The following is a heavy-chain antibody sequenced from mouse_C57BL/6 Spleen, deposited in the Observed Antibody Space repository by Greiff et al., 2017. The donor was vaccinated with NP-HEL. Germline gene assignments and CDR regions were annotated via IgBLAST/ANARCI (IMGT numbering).Heavy chain of an antibody. Sequence: EVQLQQSGAELVRPGASVKLSCTASGFNIKDYYMHWVKQRPEQGLEWIGRIDPEDGGTEYAPKFQGKATMTADTSSNTAYLQLRSLTSEDTAVYYCTPIYDGNYSCVAYWGQGTLVTVSS. CDR2: IDPEDGGT. CDR1: GFNIKDYY. D-gene: IGHD2-3*01. V-gene: IGHV14-1*01. CDR3: TPIYDGNYSCVAY. J-gene: IGHJ3*01.